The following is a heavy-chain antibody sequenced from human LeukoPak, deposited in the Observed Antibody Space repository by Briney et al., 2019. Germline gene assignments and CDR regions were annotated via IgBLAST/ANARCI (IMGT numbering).Heavy chain of an antibody. CDR1: GGSFSGYY. CDR3: ARGLWSGYYSGAFDY. Sequence: SETLSHTCAVYGGSFSGYYWSWIRQPPGKGLERIGEINHSGSTNYNPSLKSRVTISVDTSKNQFSLKLSSVTAADTAVYYCARGLWSGYYSGAFDYWGQGTLVTVSS. D-gene: IGHD3-3*01. V-gene: IGHV4-34*01. CDR2: INHSGST. J-gene: IGHJ4*02.